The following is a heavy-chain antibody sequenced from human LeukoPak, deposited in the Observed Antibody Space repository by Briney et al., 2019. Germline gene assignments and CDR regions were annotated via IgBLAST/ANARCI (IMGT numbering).Heavy chain of an antibody. CDR3: ASPNYYDSSGYQDFKVAFDI. CDR1: GGTFSSYA. Sequence: GASVTVSCKASGGTFSSYAISWVRQAPGQGLEWMGGIIPIFGTANYAQKFQGRVTITTDESTSTAYMELSSLRSEDTAVYYCASPNYYDSSGYQDFKVAFDIWGQGTMVTVSS. D-gene: IGHD3-22*01. V-gene: IGHV1-69*05. J-gene: IGHJ3*02. CDR2: IIPIFGTA.